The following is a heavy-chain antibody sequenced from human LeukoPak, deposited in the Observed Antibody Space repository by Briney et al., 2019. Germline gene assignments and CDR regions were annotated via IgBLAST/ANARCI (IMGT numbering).Heavy chain of an antibody. D-gene: IGHD3-3*01. CDR3: ARGLPYHDFWSGHSNWFDP. J-gene: IGHJ5*02. Sequence: SETLSLTCAVYGGSFSRYYWSWIRQPPGKGLEWIWEISHSGSTNYNPSLKSRVTISVDTSKNQFSLKLSSVTAADTAVYYCARGLPYHDFWSGHSNWFDPWGQGTLVTVSS. V-gene: IGHV4-34*01. CDR1: GGSFSRYY. CDR2: ISHSGST.